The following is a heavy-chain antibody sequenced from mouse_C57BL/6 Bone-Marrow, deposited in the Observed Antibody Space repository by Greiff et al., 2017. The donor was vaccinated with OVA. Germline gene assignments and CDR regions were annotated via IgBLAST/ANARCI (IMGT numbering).Heavy chain of an antibody. J-gene: IGHJ3*01. CDR2: INPSSGYT. CDR3: ARWGRSFAY. D-gene: IGHD3-3*01. V-gene: IGHV1-7*01. Sequence: VQLQQSGAELAKPGASVKLSCKASGYTFTSYWMHWVKQRPGQGLEWIGYINPSSGYTKYNQKFKGKATLTADKSSSTAYMQLSSLTYEDSAVHYCARWGRSFAYWGQGTLVTVSA. CDR1: GYTFTSYW.